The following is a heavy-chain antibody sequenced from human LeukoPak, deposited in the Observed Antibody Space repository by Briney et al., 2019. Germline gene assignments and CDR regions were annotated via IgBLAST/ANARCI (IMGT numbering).Heavy chain of an antibody. Sequence: SGTLSLTCTVCGGSLSSYYWSWIRQPPGKGLEGIGYIYYSGSTNYNPSLRSRGTISVATSKTPFSLKLSSVTAADTAVYYCARDDGYCSSTSCPPGVRYYYGMAVWGKGPTVTVSS. J-gene: IGHJ6*04. V-gene: IGHV4-59*01. CDR2: IYYSGST. CDR3: ARDDGYCSSTSCPPGVRYYYGMAV. CDR1: GGSLSSYY. D-gene: IGHD2-2*01.